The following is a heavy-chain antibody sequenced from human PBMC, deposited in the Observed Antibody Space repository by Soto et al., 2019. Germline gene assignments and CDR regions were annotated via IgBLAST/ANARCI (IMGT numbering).Heavy chain of an antibody. CDR2: IIPIFGTA. CDR1: GGTFSSYA. Sequence: EASVKVSCKASGGTFSSYAISWVRQAPGQGLEWMGGIIPIFGTANYAQKFQGRVTITADESTSTAYMELSSLRSEDTAVYYFARVRGIAARLDYYYYYGMDVWGQGTTVTVSS. V-gene: IGHV1-69*13. CDR3: ARVRGIAARLDYYYYYGMDV. J-gene: IGHJ6*02. D-gene: IGHD6-6*01.